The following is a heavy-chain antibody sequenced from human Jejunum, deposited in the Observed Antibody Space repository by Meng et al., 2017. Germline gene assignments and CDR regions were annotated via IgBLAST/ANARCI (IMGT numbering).Heavy chain of an antibody. J-gene: IGHJ4*02. D-gene: IGHD6-13*01. CDR3: AVTIAVAGTIDY. Sequence: GGSLRLSCEASGFIFSTYALHWVRQAPGEGLEWVAVVWSDGIHKYYGDSVKGRFTISRDNSENTVVLQMDSLRAEDTALYYCAVTIAVAGTIDYWGQGTLVTVSS. CDR1: GFIFSTYA. CDR2: VWSDGIHK. V-gene: IGHV3-33*01.